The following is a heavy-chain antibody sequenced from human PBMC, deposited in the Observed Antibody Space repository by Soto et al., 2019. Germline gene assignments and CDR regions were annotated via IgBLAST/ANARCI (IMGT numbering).Heavy chain of an antibody. CDR1: GFTFSSYS. D-gene: IGHD6-13*01. CDR2: ISSSSSYI. Sequence: GGSLRLSCAASGFTFSSYSMNWVRQAPGKGLEWVSSISSSSSYIYYADSVKGRFTISRDNAKNSLYLQMNSLRAEDTAVYYCARVFSASSPEYSSSWYFFDYWGQGTLVTVSS. CDR3: ARVFSASSPEYSSSWYFFDY. J-gene: IGHJ4*02. V-gene: IGHV3-21*01.